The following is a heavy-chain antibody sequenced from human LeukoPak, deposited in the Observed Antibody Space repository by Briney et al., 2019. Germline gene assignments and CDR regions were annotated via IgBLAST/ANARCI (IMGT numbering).Heavy chain of an antibody. CDR2: TYYRSKWYN. V-gene: IGHV6-1*01. CDR3: AREGAGHFYFYY. Sequence: DSVXXNSAAWNWIRQSPSRGLEWLGRTYYRSKWYNDYAVSVKSRITINPDTSKNQFSLQLNSVTPEDTAVYYCAREGAGHFYFYYWGQGTLVTVSS. D-gene: IGHD3-3*02. J-gene: IGHJ4*02. CDR1: DSVXXNSAA.